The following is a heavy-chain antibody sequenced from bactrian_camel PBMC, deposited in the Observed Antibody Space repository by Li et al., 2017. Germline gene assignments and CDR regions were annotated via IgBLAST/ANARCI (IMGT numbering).Heavy chain of an antibody. V-gene: IGHV3S1*01. CDR1: GFTFSSYW. CDR3: AKDRSTGGGYYNLLSASFDY. Sequence: HVQLVESGGGLVQPGGSLRLSCVASGFTFSSYWMYWLRQAPGKGLEWVSSIDKGGGAVEYADSVNGRFTISRDNAKNTLYLQLNSLKTEDTGMYYCAKDRSTGGGYYNLLSASFDYWGQGTQVTVS. D-gene: IGHD2*01. J-gene: IGHJ6*01. CDR2: IDKGGGAV.